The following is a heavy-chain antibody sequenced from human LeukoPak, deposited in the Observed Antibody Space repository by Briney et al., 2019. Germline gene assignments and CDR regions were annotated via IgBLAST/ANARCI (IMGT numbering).Heavy chain of an antibody. CDR3: AAVNGGNSWSEPIDY. J-gene: IGHJ4*02. D-gene: IGHD4-23*01. CDR2: IVVGSGNT. CDR1: GFTFTSSA. Sequence: SVKVSCKASGFTFTSSAVQWVRQARGQRLEWIGWIVVGSGNTNYAQKFQERVTITRDMSTSTAYMELSSLRSEDTAVYYCAAVNGGNSWSEPIDYWGQGTLVTVSS. V-gene: IGHV1-58*01.